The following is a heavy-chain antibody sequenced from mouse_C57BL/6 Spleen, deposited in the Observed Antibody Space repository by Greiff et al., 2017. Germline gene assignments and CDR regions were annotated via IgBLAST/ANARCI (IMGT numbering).Heavy chain of an antibody. V-gene: IGHV6-3*01. J-gene: IGHJ4*01. CDR2: ISLKSDNYAT. D-gene: IGHD1-1*01. CDR1: GFTFSNYW. CDR3: TSYGSSYLGHYWAMDY. Sequence: EVHLVESGGGLVQPGGSMKLSCVASGFTFSNYWMNWVRQSPEKGLEWVAQISLKSDNYATHYAESVKGRFTISRDDSKSSVYLQMNHLWAEDTGIYYCTSYGSSYLGHYWAMDYCGQGTSVTVSS.